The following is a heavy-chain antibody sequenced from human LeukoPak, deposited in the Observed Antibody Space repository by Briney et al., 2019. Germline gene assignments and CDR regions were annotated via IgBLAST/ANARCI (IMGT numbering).Heavy chain of an antibody. CDR3: ARGARIVVVPAAISGVPYYYYYGMDV. CDR2: MNPNSGNT. CDR1: GYTFTSYG. Sequence: GASVTVSCKASGYTFTSYGINWVRQATGQGLEWMGWMNPNSGNTGYAQKFQGRVTMTRNTSISTAYMELSSLRSEDTAVYYCARGARIVVVPAAISGVPYYYYYGMDVWGQGTTVTVSS. D-gene: IGHD2-2*01. V-gene: IGHV1-8*02. J-gene: IGHJ6*02.